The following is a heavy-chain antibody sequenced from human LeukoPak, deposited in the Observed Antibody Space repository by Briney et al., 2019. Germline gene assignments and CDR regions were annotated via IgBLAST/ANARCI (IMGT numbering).Heavy chain of an antibody. D-gene: IGHD3-22*01. V-gene: IGHV4-59*08. CDR3: ARAVTYYYDSSGYPTLDY. CDR1: GGSISSYY. CDR2: IYYSGST. Sequence: PSETLSLTCSVSGGSISSYYWSWIRQPPGKGLGWIGYIYYSGSTNYNPSLKSRVTISVDMSKNQFSLKLSSVTAADTAVYYCARAVTYYYDSSGYPTLDYWGQGTLVTVSS. J-gene: IGHJ4*02.